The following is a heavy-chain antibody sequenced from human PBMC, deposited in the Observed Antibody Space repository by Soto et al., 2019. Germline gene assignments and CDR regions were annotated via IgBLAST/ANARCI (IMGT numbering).Heavy chain of an antibody. J-gene: IGHJ4*02. CDR3: AREAKGNGDYFDY. V-gene: IGHV4-31*03. D-gene: IGHD4-17*01. CDR2: IYYSGST. CDR1: GGSISSGGYY. Sequence: SETLSLTCTVSGGSISSGGYYWSWIRQHPGKGLEWIGYIYYSGSTYYNPSLKSRVTISVDTSKNQFSLKLSSVTAADTAVYYCAREAKGNGDYFDYWGQGTLVTVSS.